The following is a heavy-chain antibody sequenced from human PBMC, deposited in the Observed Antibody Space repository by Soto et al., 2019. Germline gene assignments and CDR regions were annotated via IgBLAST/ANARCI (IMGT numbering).Heavy chain of an antibody. J-gene: IGHJ6*02. CDR1: GGTFSSYA. D-gene: IGHD2-15*01. CDR2: IIPIFGTA. CDR3: AREVVAATPLYYYYGMDV. V-gene: IGHV1-69*13. Sequence: ASVKVSCKASGGTFSSYAISWVRQAPGQGLEWMGGIIPIFGTANYAQKFQGRVTITADESTSTAYMELSSLRSEDTAVYYCAREVVAATPLYYYYGMDVWGQGTTVTVSS.